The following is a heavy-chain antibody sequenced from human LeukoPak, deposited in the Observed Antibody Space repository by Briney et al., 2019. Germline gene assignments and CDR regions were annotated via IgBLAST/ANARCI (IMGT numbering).Heavy chain of an antibody. D-gene: IGHD3-10*01. CDR1: GYTFTSYA. V-gene: IGHV1-3*03. Sequence: ASVKVSCKAPGYTFTSYAMHWVRQAPGQRLEWMGWINAGNGNTKYSQEFQGRVTITRDTSASTAYMELSSLRSEDMAVYYCARDGYYGSGSPGAYDALDIWGQGTMVTVSS. CDR3: ARDGYYGSGSPGAYDALDI. J-gene: IGHJ3*02. CDR2: INAGNGNT.